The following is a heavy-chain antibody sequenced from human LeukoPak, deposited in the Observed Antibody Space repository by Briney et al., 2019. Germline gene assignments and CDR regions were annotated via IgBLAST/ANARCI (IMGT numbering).Heavy chain of an antibody. J-gene: IGHJ4*02. CDR3: ARTTAMVAIFDY. D-gene: IGHD5-18*01. CDR2: IIPIFGTA. CDR1: GGTFSSYA. V-gene: IGHV1-69*01. Sequence: SVKVSCKASGGTFSSYAISWVRQAPGQGLEWMGGIIPIFGTANYAQKFQGRVTITADESTSTAYMELSSLRSEDTAVYYCARTTAMVAIFDYWGQGTLVTVSS.